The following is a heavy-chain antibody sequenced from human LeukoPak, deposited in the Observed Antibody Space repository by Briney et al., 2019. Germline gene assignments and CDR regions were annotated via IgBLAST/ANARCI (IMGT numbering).Heavy chain of an antibody. CDR1: GGTFSSYA. V-gene: IGHV1-69*04. D-gene: IGHD3-22*01. Sequence: GASVKVSFKASGGTFSSYAISWVRQAPGQGLEWMGRIIPILGIANYAQKFQGRVTITADKSTSTAYMELSSLRSEDTAVYYCAVGRYYYDSSGYPDYWGQGTLVTVSS. CDR2: IIPILGIA. CDR3: AVGRYYYDSSGYPDY. J-gene: IGHJ4*02.